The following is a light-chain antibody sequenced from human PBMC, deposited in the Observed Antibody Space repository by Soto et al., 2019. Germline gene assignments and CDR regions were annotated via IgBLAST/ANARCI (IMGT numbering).Light chain of an antibody. CDR1: SSDVGGYNY. CDR2: DVS. CDR3: CSYTGSNTLVYV. V-gene: IGLV2-14*01. Sequence: QSALTQPASVSGSPGQSITISCTGTSSDVGGYNYVSWYQQHPGTAPKLIIYDVSNRPSGVSNRFSGSKSGNTASLTISGLQAEDEADYYCCSYTGSNTLVYVFGTGTKLTVL. J-gene: IGLJ1*01.